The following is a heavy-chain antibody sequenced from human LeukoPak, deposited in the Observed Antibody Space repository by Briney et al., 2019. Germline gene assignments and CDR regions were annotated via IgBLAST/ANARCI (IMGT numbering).Heavy chain of an antibody. J-gene: IGHJ4*02. CDR2: ISGSGGST. D-gene: IGHD3-10*01. Sequence: PGGSLRLSCAASGFTFSSYWMHWVRQAPGKGLEWVSAISGSGGSTYYADSVKGRFTISRDNSKNTLYLQMNSLRAEDTAVYYCASAGADYGSGSYSFDYWGQGTLVTVSS. V-gene: IGHV3-23*01. CDR1: GFTFSSYW. CDR3: ASAGADYGSGSYSFDY.